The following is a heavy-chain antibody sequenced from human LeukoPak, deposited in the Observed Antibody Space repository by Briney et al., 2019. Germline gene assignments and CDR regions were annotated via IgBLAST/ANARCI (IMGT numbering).Heavy chain of an antibody. D-gene: IGHD1-14*01. CDR2: ISAYNGNT. CDR3: ARAATGGNWFDP. V-gene: IGHV1-18*01. Sequence: ASVKVSCKASGYTFTSYGISWVRQAPGQGLEWMGWISAYNGNTNYAQKLQGRLTMTTDTSTSTAYMELRSLRSDDTAVYYCARAATGGNWFDPWGQGTLVTVSS. CDR1: GYTFTSYG. J-gene: IGHJ5*02.